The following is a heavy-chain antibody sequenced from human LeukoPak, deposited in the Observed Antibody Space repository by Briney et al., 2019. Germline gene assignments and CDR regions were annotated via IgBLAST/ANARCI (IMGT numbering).Heavy chain of an antibody. CDR1: GFTFSSSA. CDR3: AECSGGSCYDAFDI. CDR2: ISGSGGST. D-gene: IGHD2-15*01. Sequence: PGGSLRLSCAASGFTFSSSAMSWVRQAPGKGLEWVSSISGSGGSTYYADSVKGRFTISRDNSKNTLYLQMNSLRAEDTAVYYCAECSGGSCYDAFDIWGQGTMVTVSS. V-gene: IGHV3-23*01. J-gene: IGHJ3*02.